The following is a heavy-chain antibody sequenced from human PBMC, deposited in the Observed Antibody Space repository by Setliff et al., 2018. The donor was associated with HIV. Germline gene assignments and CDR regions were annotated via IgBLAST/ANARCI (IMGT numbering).Heavy chain of an antibody. D-gene: IGHD3-22*01. V-gene: IGHV4-4*07. J-gene: IGHJ4*02. CDR3: ARVRLTMIMMVDYFDQ. CDR1: GGSISNFY. Sequence: SETLSLTCSVSGGSISNFYWSWIRQPPGKGLEWVGQIYSTGDTNYNPSLKSRVTLSADTSKNELSLSLTSVTAAGTAVYYCARVRLTMIMMVDYFDQWGQGTLVTVSS. CDR2: IYSTGDT.